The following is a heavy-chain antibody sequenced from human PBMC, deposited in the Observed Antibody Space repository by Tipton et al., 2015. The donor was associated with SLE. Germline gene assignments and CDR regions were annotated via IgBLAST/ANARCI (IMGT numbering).Heavy chain of an antibody. V-gene: IGHV4-39*07. CDR2: TYYSGST. Sequence: TLSLTCTVSGGSISSSSYYWGWIRQPPGKGLEWIGSTYYSGSTYYNPSLKSRVTISVDTSKNQFSLKLSSVTAADTAVYYCARFRYYDLLYYFDYWGQGTLVTVSS. CDR1: GGSISSSSYY. CDR3: ARFRYYDLLYYFDY. J-gene: IGHJ4*02. D-gene: IGHD3-3*01.